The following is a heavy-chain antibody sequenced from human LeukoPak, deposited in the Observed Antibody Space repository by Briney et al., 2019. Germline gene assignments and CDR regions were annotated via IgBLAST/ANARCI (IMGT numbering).Heavy chain of an antibody. Sequence: GGSLRLSCAASGFTFESFGMNWVRQAPGKGLEWVSGISYSGRSTYYTDSVKGRSTISRDNSENTLYLQMNSLRGDDTAVYYCAKDLDGSGMYGGLDYWGQGILVTVSS. CDR2: ISYSGRST. D-gene: IGHD6-19*01. CDR3: AKDLDGSGMYGGLDY. CDR1: GFTFESFG. J-gene: IGHJ4*02. V-gene: IGHV3-23*01.